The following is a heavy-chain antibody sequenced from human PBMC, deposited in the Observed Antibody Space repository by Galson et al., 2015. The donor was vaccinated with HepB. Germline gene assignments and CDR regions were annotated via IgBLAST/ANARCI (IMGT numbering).Heavy chain of an antibody. D-gene: IGHD5-24*01. CDR2: IKEDGSKK. CDR1: GFTFSYYW. CDR3: GRGRSLDV. V-gene: IGHV3-7*01. J-gene: IGHJ6*02. Sequence: SLRLSCAASGFTFSYYWMSWVRQAPGKGLEWVANIKEDGSKKYYGDSVKGRFIISRDNAQNSLYLRMNSLRAEDTAVYFCGRGRSLDVWGQGTTVTVSS.